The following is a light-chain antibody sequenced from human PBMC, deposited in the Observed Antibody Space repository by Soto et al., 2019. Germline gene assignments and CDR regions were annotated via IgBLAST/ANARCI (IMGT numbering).Light chain of an antibody. J-gene: IGLJ3*02. CDR1: SSDVGSYNL. CDR2: EGS. Sequence: QSALTQPASVSGSPGQSITISCTGTSSDVGSYNLVSWCQQHPGKAPKLMIYEGSKRPSGVSNRFSGSKSGNTASLTISGLQAEEEADYYCCSYAGSGTWVFGGGTKRTVL. V-gene: IGLV2-23*01. CDR3: CSYAGSGTWV.